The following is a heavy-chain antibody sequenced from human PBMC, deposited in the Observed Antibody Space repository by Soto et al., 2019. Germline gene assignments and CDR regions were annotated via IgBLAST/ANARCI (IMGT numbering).Heavy chain of an antibody. CDR2: INPSGGST. CDR3: ASAVVGYGDATYYYYGMDV. J-gene: IGHJ6*02. CDR1: GYTFTSYY. V-gene: IGHV1-46*01. D-gene: IGHD4-17*01. Sequence: ASVKVSCKASGYTFTSYYMHWVRQAPGQGLEWMGIINPSGGSTSYAQKFQGRVTMTRDTSTSTVYMELSSLRSEDTAVYYCASAVVGYGDATYYYYGMDVWGQGTTVTVSS.